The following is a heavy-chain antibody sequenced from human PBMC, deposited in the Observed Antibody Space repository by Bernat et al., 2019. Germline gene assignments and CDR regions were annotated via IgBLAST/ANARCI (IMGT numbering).Heavy chain of an antibody. J-gene: IGHJ3*02. CDR1: GFTFSSYW. V-gene: IGHV3-7*03. CDR2: IKQDGSEK. Sequence: EVQLVESGGGLVQPGGSLRLSCAASGFTFSSYWMSWVRQAPGTGLEWVANIKQDGSEKYYVDSVKGRFTISRDNAKNSLYLQMNSLGAEDTAVYYCARVSGIVVPWAAFDIWGQGTMVTVSS. D-gene: IGHD3-22*01. CDR3: ARVSGIVVPWAAFDI.